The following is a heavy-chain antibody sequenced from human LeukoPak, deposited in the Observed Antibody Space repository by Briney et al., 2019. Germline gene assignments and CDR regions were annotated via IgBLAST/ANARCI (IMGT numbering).Heavy chain of an antibody. D-gene: IGHD5-18*01. CDR1: GFSVSYYN. J-gene: IGHJ4*02. CDR3: ATYPGYTYEVEAPRPARGY. Sequence: GGSLRLSCSASGFSVSYYNMNWVRQAPGKGLEWVSYISSTSTSIYSADSVMGRFSISRDKNSLYLQMNSLRADDTAVYYCATYPGYTYEVEAPRPARGYWGQGTLVTVSS. V-gene: IGHV3-48*01. CDR2: ISSTSTSI.